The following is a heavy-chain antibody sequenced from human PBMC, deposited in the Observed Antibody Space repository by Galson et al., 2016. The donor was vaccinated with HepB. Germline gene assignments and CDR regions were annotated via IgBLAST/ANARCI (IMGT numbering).Heavy chain of an antibody. J-gene: IGHJ4*02. V-gene: IGHV3-30*04. CDR2: ISKDGRNK. Sequence: SLRLSCAASGFTFSGYPMHWVRQAPGKGLEWVAVISKDGRNKDYADSVKGRFTISRDNSKNTLFLQMGSLRPEDTAVYYCARDGSGGYCSGGGCYSLNLWGQGTLVTVSS. CDR1: GFTFSGYP. CDR3: ARDGSGGYCSGGGCYSLNL. D-gene: IGHD2-15*01.